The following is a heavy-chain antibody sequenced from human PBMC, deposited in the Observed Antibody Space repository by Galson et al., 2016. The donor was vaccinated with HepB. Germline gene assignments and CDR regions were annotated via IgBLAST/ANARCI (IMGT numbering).Heavy chain of an antibody. V-gene: IGHV3-33*08. CDR3: ARVRSSSWFDS. D-gene: IGHD6-13*01. CDR1: VFGFSSYA. J-gene: IGHJ5*01. CDR2: IWHDGTNE. Sequence: SLRLSCAASVFGFSSYAMSWVRQAPGKGLEWVAAIWHDGTNENYAASVKGRFSISRDNSKSMLYLQMDSLRAEDIAVYYCARVRSSSWFDSWGQGTLVTVS.